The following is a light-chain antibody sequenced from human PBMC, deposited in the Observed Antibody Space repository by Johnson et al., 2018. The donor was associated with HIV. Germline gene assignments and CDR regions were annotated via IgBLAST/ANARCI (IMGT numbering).Light chain of an antibody. V-gene: IGLV1-51*02. J-gene: IGLJ1*01. Sequence: QSVLTQPPSVSAAPGQKVTISCSGSSSNIGNNYVSWYQHLPGTAPKLLIYENNKRPSGICDRFSGSKSGTSATLGITGLQTGDEADYYCGTWDTSLSAGGVFGTGTKVTVL. CDR2: ENN. CDR1: SSNIGNNY. CDR3: GTWDTSLSAGGV.